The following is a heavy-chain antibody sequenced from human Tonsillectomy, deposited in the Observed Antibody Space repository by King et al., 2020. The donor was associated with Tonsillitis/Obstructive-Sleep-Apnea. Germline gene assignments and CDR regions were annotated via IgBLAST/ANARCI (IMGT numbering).Heavy chain of an antibody. J-gene: IGHJ4*02. V-gene: IGHV1-46*01. D-gene: IGHD2-2*01. CDR3: ARDYCGSNTCFQGYYLDS. CDR1: GYSFTTHY. Sequence: QLVQSGAEVKKPGASVKVSCKASGYSFTTHYVHWVRQDPGHGLEWMGVIDPSDDDTDCTQKVTTNYAQKFQGRVTMTRDKSTSTVYMELSGLRSEDTAIYYCARDYCGSNTCFQGYYLDSWGQGTLVTVSS. CDR2: IDPSDDDTDCTQKVTT.